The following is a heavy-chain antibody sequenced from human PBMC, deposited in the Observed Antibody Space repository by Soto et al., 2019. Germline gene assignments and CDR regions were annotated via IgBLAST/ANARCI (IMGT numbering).Heavy chain of an antibody. CDR3: ARSEGGYFYGMDV. Sequence: QVQLVQSGAEVKKPGSSVKVSCKASGGTFASYAIFWVRQAPGQGLEWMGGIIPIFGTATYAQKFQGRVSIKADKPTNTAYMEMNSLRFEDTAVYYCARSEGGYFYGMDVWGQGTTVTVSS. J-gene: IGHJ6*02. V-gene: IGHV1-69*06. CDR1: GGTFASYA. D-gene: IGHD3-9*01. CDR2: IIPIFGTA.